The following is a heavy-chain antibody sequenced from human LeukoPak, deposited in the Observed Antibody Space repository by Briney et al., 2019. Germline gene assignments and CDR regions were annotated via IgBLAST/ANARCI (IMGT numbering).Heavy chain of an antibody. CDR1: GFTFSSYW. CDR2: INHNGNVN. V-gene: IGHV3-7*01. D-gene: IGHD5-18*01. CDR3: ARDPHTALDY. J-gene: IGHJ4*02. Sequence: GGSLRLSCAASGFTFSSYWMNWAHQAPGKGLEWVASINHNGNVNYYVDSVKGRFTISRDNAKNSLYLNMNSLRAEDTAVYYCARDPHTALDYWGQGTLVTVSS.